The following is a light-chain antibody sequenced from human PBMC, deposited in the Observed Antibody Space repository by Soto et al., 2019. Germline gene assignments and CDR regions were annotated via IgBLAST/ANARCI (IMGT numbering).Light chain of an antibody. Sequence: DIQMTQSPSPLSASVGDRVTITCQSSQDIGNRLNWYQQKPGKAPKLLVYDASNLHSGVPSRFSRHGPGTDVTLLIPKLQAKDFATYYCQLFAILPAHTFGPATKLDIK. J-gene: IGKJ3*01. CDR1: QDIGNR. CDR2: DAS. CDR3: QLFAILPAHT. V-gene: IGKV1-33*01.